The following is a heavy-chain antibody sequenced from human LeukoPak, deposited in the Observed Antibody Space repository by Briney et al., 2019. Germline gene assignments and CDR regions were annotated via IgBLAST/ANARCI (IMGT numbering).Heavy chain of an antibody. CDR1: GFTFSSYG. D-gene: IGHD3-3*01. CDR3: ARDMRITIFGVVFNWFDP. Sequence: GGSLRLSCAASGFTFSSYGMHWVRQAPGKGLEWVAVIWYDGSKKYYGGSVKGRFTISRDNSKNTLYLQMNSLRAEDTAVYYCARDMRITIFGVVFNWFDPWGQGTLVTVSS. CDR2: IWYDGSKK. V-gene: IGHV3-33*01. J-gene: IGHJ5*02.